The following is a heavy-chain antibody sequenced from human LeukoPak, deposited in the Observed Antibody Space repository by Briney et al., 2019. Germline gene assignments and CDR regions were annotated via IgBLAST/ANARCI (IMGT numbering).Heavy chain of an antibody. V-gene: IGHV1-69*06. CDR2: IIPMFGTA. CDR3: ARVDGYSSGLTSHTHNWFDP. D-gene: IGHD6-19*01. Sequence: SVTVSCKASGGTFSSYAISWVRQAPGQGLEWMGGIIPMFGTANYAQTFQGRVTITADKSTSTAYMELSSLRSEDTAVYYCARVDGYSSGLTSHTHNWFDPWGQGTLVTVSS. J-gene: IGHJ5*02. CDR1: GGTFSSYA.